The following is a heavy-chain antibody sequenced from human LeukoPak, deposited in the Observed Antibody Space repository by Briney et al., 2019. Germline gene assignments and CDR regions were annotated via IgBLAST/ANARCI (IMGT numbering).Heavy chain of an antibody. CDR1: GFTVSNSW. J-gene: IGHJ4*02. Sequence: GGSLRLSCAASGFTVSNSWMFWVRQAPGKGLMYVSEINNDGNRIRYVDSVKGRFTISRDGAENTLFLQMNSLRDDDTAMYYCARGGLPGGFDYWGQGILVTVSS. CDR2: INNDGNRI. V-gene: IGHV3-74*01. CDR3: ARGGLPGGFDY. D-gene: IGHD7-27*01.